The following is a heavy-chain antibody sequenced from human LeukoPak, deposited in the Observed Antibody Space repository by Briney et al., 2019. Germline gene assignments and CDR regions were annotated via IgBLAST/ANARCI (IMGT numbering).Heavy chain of an antibody. Sequence: GGSLRLSCAASGFTFSSYAMSWVRQAPGKGLEYVSAISSNGGSTYYANSVKGRFTISRDNSKNTLYLQMGSLRAEDMAVYYCARDEGLLWFGELRYWGQGTLVTVSS. CDR2: ISSNGGST. V-gene: IGHV3-64*01. CDR3: ARDEGLLWFGELRY. J-gene: IGHJ4*02. CDR1: GFTFSSYA. D-gene: IGHD3-10*01.